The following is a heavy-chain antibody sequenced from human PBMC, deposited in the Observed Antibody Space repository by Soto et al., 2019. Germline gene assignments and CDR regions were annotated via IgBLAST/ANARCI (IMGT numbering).Heavy chain of an antibody. CDR3: AKYCSGGLQG. CDR1: GFTFSSYG. Sequence: QVQLVESGRGVVQPGRSLRLSCAASGFTFSSYGMHWVRQAPDKGLEWVAVIWHDGSNKYYADYVKVRFTISRDNSKNTLKMQLNSMMAEETAVYYCAKYCSGGLQGWGQGTLVTVSS. D-gene: IGHD3-10*02. J-gene: IGHJ4*02. CDR2: IWHDGSNK. V-gene: IGHV3-33*06.